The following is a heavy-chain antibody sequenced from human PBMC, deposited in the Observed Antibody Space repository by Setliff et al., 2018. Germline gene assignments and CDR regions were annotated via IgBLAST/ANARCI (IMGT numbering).Heavy chain of an antibody. Sequence: ASVKVSCKASGGTLRDYAISWVRQAPGQGLEWMGGIIPMFGTNYAQKFQGRVTITADESTSTAYMELSSLGSEDTAVYYCAGGQPLVRKYYYYMDVWGKGTTVTVSS. J-gene: IGHJ6*03. CDR1: GGTLRDYA. D-gene: IGHD3-10*01. V-gene: IGHV1-69*13. CDR2: IIPMFGT. CDR3: AGGQPLVRKYYYYMDV.